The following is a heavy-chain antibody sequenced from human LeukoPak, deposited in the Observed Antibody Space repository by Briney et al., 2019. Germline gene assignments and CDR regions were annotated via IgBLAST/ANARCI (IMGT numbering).Heavy chain of an antibody. V-gene: IGHV3-66*01. CDR3: ARDLKRRVYYDSSGSDDAFDI. Sequence: GGSLRLSCAASGFTFSSYAMSWVRQAPWKGLEWVSVIYSGGSTYYADSVKGRFTISRDNSKNTLYLQMNSLRAEDTAVYYCARDLKRRVYYDSSGSDDAFDIWGQGTMVTVSS. J-gene: IGHJ3*02. D-gene: IGHD3-22*01. CDR2: IYSGGST. CDR1: GFTFSSYA.